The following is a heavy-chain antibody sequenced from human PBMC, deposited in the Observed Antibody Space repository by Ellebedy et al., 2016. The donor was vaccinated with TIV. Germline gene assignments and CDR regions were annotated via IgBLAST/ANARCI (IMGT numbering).Heavy chain of an antibody. V-gene: IGHV1-18*01. J-gene: IGHJ6*02. CDR2: ISAYNGNT. CDR3: AADGYCSGGSCYLYYYYGMDV. Sequence: ASVKVSCXASGGTFSSYAISWVRQAPGQGLEWMGWISAYNGNTNYAQKLQGRVTMTRDTSTSTVYMELSSLRSEDTAVYYCAADGYCSGGSCYLYYYYGMDVWGQGTTVTVSS. CDR1: GGTFSSYA. D-gene: IGHD2-15*01.